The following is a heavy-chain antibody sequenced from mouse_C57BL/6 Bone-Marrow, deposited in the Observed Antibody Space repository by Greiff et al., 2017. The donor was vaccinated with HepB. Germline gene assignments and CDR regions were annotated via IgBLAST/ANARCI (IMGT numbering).Heavy chain of an antibody. V-gene: IGHV5-12*01. Sequence: EVMLVESGGGLVQPGGSLKLSCAASGFTFSDYYMYWVRQTPEKRLAWVAYISNGGGSTYYPDTVKGRFTISRDNAKNTLYLQMSRLKSEDTAMYYCARQSQLSWFAYWGQGTLVTVSA. D-gene: IGHD4-1*02. CDR1: GFTFSDYY. J-gene: IGHJ3*01. CDR2: ISNGGGST. CDR3: ARQSQLSWFAY.